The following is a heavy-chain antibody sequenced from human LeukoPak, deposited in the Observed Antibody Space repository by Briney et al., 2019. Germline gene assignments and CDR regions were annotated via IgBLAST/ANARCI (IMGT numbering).Heavy chain of an antibody. Sequence: PGGSLTLSCAASGFTFSNYAMVWVRQAPGKGLDWVSAMTSDGRTFYADSVRGRVTISRDNSKNTLYLQMNSLGAEDTAGYFCANVGVAAASPPFYLDVWGKGTTVTVSS. CDR1: GFTFSNYA. J-gene: IGHJ6*03. CDR2: MTSDGRT. CDR3: ANVGVAAASPPFYLDV. V-gene: IGHV3-23*01. D-gene: IGHD2-2*01.